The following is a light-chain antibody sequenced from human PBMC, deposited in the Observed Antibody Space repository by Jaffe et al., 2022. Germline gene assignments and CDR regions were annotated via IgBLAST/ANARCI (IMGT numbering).Light chain of an antibody. Sequence: DVVMTQSPLSLPVTLGQPASISCRSSQSLVHSDGNTYLSWFQQRPGQSPRRLIYKVSNRDSGVPDRFSGSGSGTDFTLKISRVEAEDVGVYYCMQDTHWLFTFGPGTKVDIK. CDR2: KVS. CDR1: QSLVHSDGNTY. J-gene: IGKJ3*01. V-gene: IGKV2-30*02. CDR3: MQDTHWLFT.